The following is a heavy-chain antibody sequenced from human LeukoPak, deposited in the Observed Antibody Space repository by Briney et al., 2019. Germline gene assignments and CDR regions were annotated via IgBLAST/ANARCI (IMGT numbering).Heavy chain of an antibody. CDR3: AKVTRGVISPGFVY. D-gene: IGHD3-10*01. CDR2: ISGSGGST. J-gene: IGHJ4*02. Sequence: PGGSLRLSCAASGLTFSSYAMSWVRQAPGKGLEWVSAISGSGGSTYYADSVKGRFTISRDNSKNTLYLQMNSLRAEDTAVYYCAKVTRGVISPGFVYWGQGTLVTVSS. CDR1: GLTFSSYA. V-gene: IGHV3-23*01.